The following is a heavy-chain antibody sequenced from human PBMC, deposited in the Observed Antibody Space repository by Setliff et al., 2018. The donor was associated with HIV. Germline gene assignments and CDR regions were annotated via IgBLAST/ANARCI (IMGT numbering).Heavy chain of an antibody. CDR1: GYTFTSYG. CDR3: VRGYYYDKTGYGTFDI. CDR2: ISAYNGNT. Sequence: ASVKVSCKASGYTFTSYGISWVRQAPGQGLEWMGWISAYNGNTKYAQKIQGRVNMTRDTSTDTAYVELRSLRFDDTALYYCVRGYYYDKTGYGTFDIWGQGTVVTVSS. J-gene: IGHJ3*02. V-gene: IGHV1-18*01. D-gene: IGHD3-22*01.